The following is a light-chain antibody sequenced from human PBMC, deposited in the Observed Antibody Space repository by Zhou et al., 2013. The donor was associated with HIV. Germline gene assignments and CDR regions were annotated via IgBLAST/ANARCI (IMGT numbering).Light chain of an antibody. CDR2: LGS. CDR3: MQALQTPPA. J-gene: IGKJ5*01. V-gene: IGKV2-28*01. CDR1: QSLLQSNGYDY. Sequence: DIVMSQSSLSLPVTPGEPASISCRSSQSLLQSNGYDYLDWYLQKPGQSPQLLIYLGSNRASGVPDRFSGSGSGTDFTLKISRVEAEDVGVYYCMQALQTPPAFGQGTRLEIK.